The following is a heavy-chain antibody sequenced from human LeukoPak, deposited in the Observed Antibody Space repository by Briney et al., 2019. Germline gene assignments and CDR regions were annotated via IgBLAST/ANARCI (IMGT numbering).Heavy chain of an antibody. CDR2: IGAYNGNT. D-gene: IGHD6-13*01. Sequence: ASVKVSCKASGYTFTSYGISWVRQAPGQGLEWMGWIGAYNGNTNYAQKLQGRVTMTTDTSTSTAYMELRSLRSDDTAVYYCARGAIRSWYYYNIPGDFDYWGQGTLVTVSS. J-gene: IGHJ4*02. CDR3: ARGAIRSWYYYNIPGDFDY. CDR1: GYTFTSYG. V-gene: IGHV1-18*01.